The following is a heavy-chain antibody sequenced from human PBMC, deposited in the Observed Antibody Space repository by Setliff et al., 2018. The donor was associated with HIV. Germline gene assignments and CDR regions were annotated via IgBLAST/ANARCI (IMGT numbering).Heavy chain of an antibody. J-gene: IGHJ3*02. CDR1: GGSMSSYY. Sequence: SQTLSLTCSVSGGSMSSYYWSWIRQTASKGLEWIGRIYTSGSIIYNPSLRSRVTMSVDTSKNQFSLKLSSVTAADTAVYYCARVFPPTRGAPFGIPPGAFDIWGQGTMVTVSS. CDR2: IYTSGSI. D-gene: IGHD2-21*01. CDR3: ARVFPPTRGAPFGIPPGAFDI. V-gene: IGHV4-4*07.